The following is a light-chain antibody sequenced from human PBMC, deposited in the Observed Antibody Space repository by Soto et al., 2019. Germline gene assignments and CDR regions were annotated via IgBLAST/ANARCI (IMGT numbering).Light chain of an antibody. V-gene: IGKV3-20*01. CDR1: QSVHSNY. Sequence: EIELTQSPGTLSLCPGERATLSGRASQSVHSNYLAWYRQKPGQAPRTLDYGASSTATAIPDRFSGSGPRADFTLTISRRWPEDFAVYYCHHYGSAPWRVGQGAKVDIK. CDR2: GAS. CDR3: HHYGSAPWR. J-gene: IGKJ1*01.